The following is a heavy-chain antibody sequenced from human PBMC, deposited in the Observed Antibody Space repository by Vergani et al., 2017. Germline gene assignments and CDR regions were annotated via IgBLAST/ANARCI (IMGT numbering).Heavy chain of an antibody. Sequence: EVQLVESGGGLVKPGGSLRLSCAASGFTFSSYSMNWVRQAPGKGLEWVSSISSSSSYIYYADSVMGRFTISRDNAKNSLYLQMNSLRAEDTAVYYCARDLPVYYDFWSGSKDAFDIWGQGTMVTVSS. CDR3: ARDLPVYYDFWSGSKDAFDI. J-gene: IGHJ3*02. V-gene: IGHV3-21*01. D-gene: IGHD3-3*01. CDR2: ISSSSSYI. CDR1: GFTFSSYS.